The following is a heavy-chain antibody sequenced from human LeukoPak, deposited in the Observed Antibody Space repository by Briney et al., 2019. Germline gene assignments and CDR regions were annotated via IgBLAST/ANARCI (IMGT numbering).Heavy chain of an antibody. V-gene: IGHV3-48*01. CDR2: ISSSSST. CDR1: GFTFSRNS. CDR3: ARDDVGYFDY. J-gene: IGHJ4*02. D-gene: IGHD1-26*01. Sequence: GGSLRLSCAASGFTFSRNSMNWVRQAPGKGLEWVSYISSSSSTYYADSVKGRFTISRDNAKNALYLQMNSLRAEDTAVYYCARDDVGYFDYWGQGSLVTVSP.